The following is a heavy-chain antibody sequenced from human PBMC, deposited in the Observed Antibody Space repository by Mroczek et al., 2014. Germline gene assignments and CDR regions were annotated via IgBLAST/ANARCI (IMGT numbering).Heavy chain of an antibody. D-gene: IGHD6-13*01. V-gene: IGHV3-21*01. CDR3: ARDVAAKDSSSRTNNDFDY. CDR2: ISSSSSYI. J-gene: IGHJ4*02. CDR1: GFTFSSYS. Sequence: VQLVQSGGGLVKPGGSLRLSCAASGFTFSSYSMNWVRQAPGKGLEWVSSISSSSSYIYYADSVKGRFTISRDNAKNSLYLQMNSLRAEDTAVYYCARDVAAKDSSSRTNNDFDYWGQGTLVTVS.